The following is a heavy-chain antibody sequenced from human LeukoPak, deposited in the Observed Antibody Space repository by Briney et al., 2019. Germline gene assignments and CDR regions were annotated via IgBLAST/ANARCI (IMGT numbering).Heavy chain of an antibody. CDR3: ARGNCSSTSCYVDY. J-gene: IGHJ4*02. Sequence: PSETLSLTCAVYGGSLSGYYWSWIRQPPGKGLEWIGEINHSGSTNYNTSLKSRVTISVDTSKNQFSLKLSSVTAADTAVYYCARGNCSSTSCYVDYWGQGTLVTVSS. CDR1: GGSLSGYY. V-gene: IGHV4-34*01. D-gene: IGHD2-2*01. CDR2: INHSGST.